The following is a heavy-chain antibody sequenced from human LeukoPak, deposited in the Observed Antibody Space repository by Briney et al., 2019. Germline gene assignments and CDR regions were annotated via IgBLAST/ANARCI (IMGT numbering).Heavy chain of an antibody. V-gene: IGHV1-69*04. CDR1: GGTFSTHA. D-gene: IGHD3-22*01. J-gene: IGHJ3*02. Sequence: SVKVSCKVSGGTFSTHAIVWVRQAPGQGLEWMGRVIPILGIANYAQRFQARVTITADKSTSTVYMELSSLRSEDTAVFYCARLRESSGYSPAAFDIWGQGTMVTVSS. CDR3: ARLRESSGYSPAAFDI. CDR2: VIPILGIA.